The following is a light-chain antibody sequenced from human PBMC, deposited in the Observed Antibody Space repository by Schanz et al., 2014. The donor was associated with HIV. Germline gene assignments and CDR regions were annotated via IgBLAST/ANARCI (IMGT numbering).Light chain of an antibody. J-gene: IGKJ4*01. CDR1: QTVSNN. CDR3: QQYDRSPYT. CDR2: GAS. V-gene: IGKV3-15*01. Sequence: VVMTQSPGTLSVSPGERATLSCRASQTVSNNLAWYQQKPGQAPRLLIYGASTRVTGIPARFSGSGSGTEFTLTISRLEPEDFAVYYCQQYDRSPYTFGGGTKVEIK.